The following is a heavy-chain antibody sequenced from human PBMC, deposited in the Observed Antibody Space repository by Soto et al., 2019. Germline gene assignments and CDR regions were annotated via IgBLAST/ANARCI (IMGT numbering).Heavy chain of an antibody. J-gene: IGHJ4*02. V-gene: IGHV3-7*03. Sequence: GSLRLSCVVSGFTFSTYCMSWVRQSPGKGLEWVANIKEDGSEKYYLDSVKGRFTIYRDNAKNSLYLQMNSLRAEDTAVYYCARDKVVGPTTLDYWGQGTLVTVSS. CDR3: ARDKVVGPTTLDY. CDR1: GFTFSTYC. CDR2: IKEDGSEK. D-gene: IGHD1-26*01.